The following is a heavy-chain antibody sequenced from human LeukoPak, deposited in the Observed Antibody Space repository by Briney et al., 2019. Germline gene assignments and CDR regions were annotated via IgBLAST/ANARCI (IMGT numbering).Heavy chain of an antibody. Sequence: GGSLRLSCAASGFTFSSYAMSWVRQAPGKGLEWVSAISGSGGSTYYADSVKGRFTISRDNSKNTPYLQMNSLRAEDTAVYYCAKARFTYGSGSYYIDYWGQGTLVTVSS. V-gene: IGHV3-23*01. CDR1: GFTFSSYA. CDR3: AKARFTYGSGSYYIDY. J-gene: IGHJ4*02. CDR2: ISGSGGST. D-gene: IGHD3-10*01.